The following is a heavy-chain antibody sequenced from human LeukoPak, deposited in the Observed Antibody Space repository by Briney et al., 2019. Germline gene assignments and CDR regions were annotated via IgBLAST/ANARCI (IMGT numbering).Heavy chain of an antibody. D-gene: IGHD6-19*01. Sequence: SETLSLTCTVSGGSISSYYWSWIWQPAGKGLEWIGRIYTSGSTNYNPSLKSRVTMSVDTSKNQFSLKLSSVTAADTAAYYCARVAGEVYYYYYMDVWGKGTTVTVSS. CDR1: GGSISSYY. J-gene: IGHJ6*03. CDR3: ARVAGEVYYYYYMDV. V-gene: IGHV4-4*07. CDR2: IYTSGST.